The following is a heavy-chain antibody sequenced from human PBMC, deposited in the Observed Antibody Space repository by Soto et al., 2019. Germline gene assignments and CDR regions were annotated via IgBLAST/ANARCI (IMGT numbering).Heavy chain of an antibody. Sequence: GASVKVSCKASGGTFSSYAISWVRQAPGQGLEWMGGIIPIFGTANYAQKFQGRVTITADESTSTAYMELSSLRSEDTALFYCARTPREQTGWRYYYGMDVWGQGTTVTVSS. CDR2: IIPIFGTA. J-gene: IGHJ6*02. V-gene: IGHV1-69*13. CDR1: GGTFSSYA. D-gene: IGHD1-1*01. CDR3: ARTPREQTGWRYYYGMDV.